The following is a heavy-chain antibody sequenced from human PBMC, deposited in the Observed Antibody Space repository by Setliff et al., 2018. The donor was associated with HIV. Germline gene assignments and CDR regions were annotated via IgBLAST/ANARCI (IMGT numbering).Heavy chain of an antibody. CDR3: ARAGYGMATGLRH. Sequence: KPSETLSLTCAAYGGSFSGYYWSWIRQPPGKGLEWIGEINHSGSTNYNPSLKSRVTISVDTSKNQFSLKLSSVTAADTAVYYCARAGYGMATGLRHWGQGTLVTVSS. J-gene: IGHJ1*01. V-gene: IGHV4-34*01. CDR2: INHSGST. D-gene: IGHD5-12*01. CDR1: GGSFSGYY.